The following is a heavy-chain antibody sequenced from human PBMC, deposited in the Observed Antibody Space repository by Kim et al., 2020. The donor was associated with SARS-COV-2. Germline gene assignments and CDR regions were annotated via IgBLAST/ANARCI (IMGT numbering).Heavy chain of an antibody. Sequence: GGSLRLSCAASGFTFSSYAMSWVRQAPGKGREWVSAISGSGGSTYYADSVKGRFTISRDNSKNTLYLQMNSLRAEDTAVDYCAKASRGYSGYDIRGDFDFWGQRTPVTVSS. CDR3: AKASRGYSGYDIRGDFDF. CDR1: GFTFSSYA. CDR2: ISGSGGST. J-gene: IGHJ4*01. V-gene: IGHV3-23*01. D-gene: IGHD5-12*01.